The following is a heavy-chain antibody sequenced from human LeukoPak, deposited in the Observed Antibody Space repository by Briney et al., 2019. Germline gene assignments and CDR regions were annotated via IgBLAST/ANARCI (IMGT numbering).Heavy chain of an antibody. D-gene: IGHD3-22*01. CDR3: ARNMPYDIEVGDAFDI. Sequence: SDTLSLTCAVYGGSFRDYWWTWIRQPPGRGLAWVGSIYYSGSTYSTPSLKSRVSMSVDTSKTQFSLKMSSVTAADTAVYYCARNMPYDIEVGDAFDIWGQGTMVTVSS. CDR1: GGSFRDYW. V-gene: IGHV4-34*01. CDR2: IYYSGST. J-gene: IGHJ3*02.